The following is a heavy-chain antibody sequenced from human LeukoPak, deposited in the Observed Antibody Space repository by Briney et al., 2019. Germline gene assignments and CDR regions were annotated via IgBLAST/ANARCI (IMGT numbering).Heavy chain of an antibody. CDR3: ARAFRYSGSYSAY. V-gene: IGHV3-48*01. Sequence: GGSLRLSCAASGFTFSSYSMNWVRQAPGKGLEWVSYISSSSSTIYYADSVKGRFTISRDNAKNSLYLQMNSLRAEDTAVYYCARAFRYSGSYSAYWGQGTLVTVPS. CDR2: ISSSSSTI. J-gene: IGHJ4*02. D-gene: IGHD1-26*01. CDR1: GFTFSSYS.